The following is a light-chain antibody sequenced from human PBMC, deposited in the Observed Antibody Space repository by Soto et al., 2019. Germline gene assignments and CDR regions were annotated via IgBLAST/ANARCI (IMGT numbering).Light chain of an antibody. Sequence: QSALTQPASVSGSPGQSITISCTGTSNDVGGYNYVSWYQQQPGKAPKLIIYEVSRRPSGISNRFSGSKSGNTASLTSSGLHVEDEADYYCSSHSATSPYVFGTGTKLTVL. V-gene: IGLV2-14*01. CDR1: SNDVGGYNY. J-gene: IGLJ1*01. CDR3: SSHSATSPYV. CDR2: EVS.